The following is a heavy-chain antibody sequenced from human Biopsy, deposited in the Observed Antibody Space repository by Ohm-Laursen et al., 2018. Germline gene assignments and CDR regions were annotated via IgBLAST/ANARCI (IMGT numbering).Heavy chain of an antibody. J-gene: IGHJ6*02. V-gene: IGHV4-59*01. CDR2: VYYTGST. CDR1: GDSISSYY. D-gene: IGHD2/OR15-2a*01. Sequence: GTLSLTCTVSGDSISSYYWSWIRQPPGKGLQWIGYVYYTGSTDYNPSLQSRVTISVGTSKNHFSLRLRSVTPADTAIYYCTRATNSTGWPYYYFYGMDIWGQGTTVTVSS. CDR3: TRATNSTGWPYYYFYGMDI.